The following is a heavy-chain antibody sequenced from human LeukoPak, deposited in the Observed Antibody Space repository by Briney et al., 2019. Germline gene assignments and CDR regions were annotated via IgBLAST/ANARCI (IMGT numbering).Heavy chain of an antibody. CDR1: GDSISSYY. V-gene: IGHV4-59*08. D-gene: IGHD1-26*01. CDR2: IYYSGST. CDR3: ARHGGSYPYYFDY. Sequence: SETLSLTCTVSGDSISSYYWSWIRQPPGKGLEWIGYIYYSGSTNYNPSLKSRVTISVDTSKNQFSLKLSSVTAADTAVYYCARHGGSYPYYFDYWGQGTLVTVSS. J-gene: IGHJ4*02.